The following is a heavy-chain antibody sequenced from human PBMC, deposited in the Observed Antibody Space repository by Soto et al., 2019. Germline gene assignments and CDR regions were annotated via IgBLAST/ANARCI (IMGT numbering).Heavy chain of an antibody. CDR1: GFSLSTSGVG. V-gene: IGHV2-5*02. D-gene: IGHD3-10*01. CDR3: ALTYYGSGSYYNVRWFDP. J-gene: IGHJ5*02. CDR2: IYWDDDK. Sequence: QITLKESGPTLVKPTQTLTLTCTFSGFSLSTSGVGVGWIRQPPGKALEWLALIYWDDDKRYSPSLKSRLTITKDTSKHQVVLTMTNMDPVDIATSYCALTYYGSGSYYNVRWFDPWGQGTLVTVSS.